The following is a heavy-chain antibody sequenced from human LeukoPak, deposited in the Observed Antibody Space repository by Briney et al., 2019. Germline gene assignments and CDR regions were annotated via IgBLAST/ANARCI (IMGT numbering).Heavy chain of an antibody. D-gene: IGHD3-16*01. J-gene: IGHJ4*02. V-gene: IGHV4-61*02. CDR2: IYTSGST. Sequence: SETLSLTCTVSGGSISSGSYYWSWIRQPAGKGLEWIGRIYTSGSTNYNPSLKSRVTISVDTSKNQFSLKLSSVTAADTAVYYCASSYVLFYYFDYWGQGTLVTVSS. CDR3: ASSYVLFYYFDY. CDR1: GGSISSGSYY.